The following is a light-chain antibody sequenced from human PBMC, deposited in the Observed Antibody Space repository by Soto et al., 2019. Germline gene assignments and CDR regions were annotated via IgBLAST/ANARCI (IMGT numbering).Light chain of an antibody. J-gene: IGKJ1*01. CDR2: GAS. V-gene: IGKV3-15*01. Sequence: EIVMTQSPATRSVSTGGRATLSCRASPSVSSNLAWYQQKPGQAPSLLIYGASTRATGIAARFSGSGSGREFTINISRLQSEDFAVYSCQQYNNGCTFGQGTKVDIK. CDR1: PSVSSN. CDR3: QQYNNGCT.